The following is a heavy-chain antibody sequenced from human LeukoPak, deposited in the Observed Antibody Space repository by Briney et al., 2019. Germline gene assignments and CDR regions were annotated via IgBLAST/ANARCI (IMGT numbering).Heavy chain of an antibody. V-gene: IGHV3-30-3*01. D-gene: IGHD5-24*01. J-gene: IGHJ4*02. CDR2: ISYDGSGK. CDR1: GFTFSSYA. Sequence: GGSLRLSCAASGFTFSSYAMSWVRQAPGKGLEWVAVISYDGSGKYYADSVKGRFTISRDNSKNTLYVQMNSLRAEDTAMYYCARGPLTGRWPDMGFDYWGQGTLVTVSS. CDR3: ARGPLTGRWPDMGFDY.